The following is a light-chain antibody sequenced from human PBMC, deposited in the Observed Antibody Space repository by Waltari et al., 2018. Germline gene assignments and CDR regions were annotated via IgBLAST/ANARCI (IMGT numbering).Light chain of an antibody. V-gene: IGKV3-11*01. CDR2: DAA. CDR3: QQRNNWLALT. Sequence: ELVLTQSPATLSLSPGERATLSCRARQNISSFLAWYQQKHVQSPRLLIYDAAHRATGIPDRFSGSGSGTDFTLTISSLEPEDFAVYFCQQRNNWLALTFGGGTTVEIK. J-gene: IGKJ4*01. CDR1: QNISSF.